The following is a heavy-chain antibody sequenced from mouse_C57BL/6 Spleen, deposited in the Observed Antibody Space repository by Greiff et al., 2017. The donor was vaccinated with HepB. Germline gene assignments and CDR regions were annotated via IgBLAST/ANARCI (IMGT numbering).Heavy chain of an antibody. V-gene: IGHV1-76*01. CDR2: IYPGSGNT. Sequence: QVQLQQSGAELVRPGASVKLSCKASGYTFTDYYINWVKQRPGQGLEWIARIYPGSGNTYYNEKFKGKATLTAEKSSSNAYMQLSSLTSEDSAVYFGARKGLDYWGQGTTLTVSS. CDR1: GYTFTDYY. D-gene: IGHD3-3*01. J-gene: IGHJ2*01. CDR3: ARKGLDY.